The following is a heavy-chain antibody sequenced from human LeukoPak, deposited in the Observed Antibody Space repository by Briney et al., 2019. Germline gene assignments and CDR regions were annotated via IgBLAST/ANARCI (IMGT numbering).Heavy chain of an antibody. CDR1: GGSISSSN. D-gene: IGHD6-6*01. Sequence: PSGTLSLTCAVSGGSISSSNWWSWVRQPPGKGLEWVSAISGSGGSTYYADSVKGRFTISRDNSKNTLYLQMSSLRAEDTAVYYCAKDLKYSSSPKYFEYWGQGNPVTVSS. CDR3: AKDLKYSSSPKYFEY. J-gene: IGHJ4*02. V-gene: IGHV3-23*01. CDR2: ISGSGGST.